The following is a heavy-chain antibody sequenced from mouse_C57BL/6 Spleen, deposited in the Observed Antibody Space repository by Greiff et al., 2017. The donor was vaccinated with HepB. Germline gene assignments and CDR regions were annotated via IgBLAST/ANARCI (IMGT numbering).Heavy chain of an antibody. J-gene: IGHJ4*01. Sequence: EVNVVESGGDLVKPGGSLKLSCAASGFTFSSYGMSWVRQTPDKRLEWVATISSGGSYTYYPDSVKGRFTISRDNAKNTLYLQMSSLKSEDTAMYYCARREDGFYAMDYWGQGTSVTVSS. CDR1: GFTFSSYG. CDR2: ISSGGSYT. CDR3: ARREDGFYAMDY. V-gene: IGHV5-6*02. D-gene: IGHD2-3*01.